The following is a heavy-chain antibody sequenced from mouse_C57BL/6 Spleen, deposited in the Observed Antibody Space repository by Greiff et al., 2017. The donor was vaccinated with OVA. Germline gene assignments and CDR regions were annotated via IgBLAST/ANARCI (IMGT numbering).Heavy chain of an antibody. J-gene: IGHJ2*01. CDR3: AREDYYGSFDY. CDR2: IYPRDGST. Sequence: VQRVESGPELVKPGASVKLSCKASGYTFTSYDINWVKQRPGQGLEWIGWIYPRDGSTKYNEKFKGKATLTVDTSSSTAYMELHSLTSEDSAVYFCAREDYYGSFDYWGQGTTLTVSS. CDR1: GYTFTSYD. D-gene: IGHD1-1*01. V-gene: IGHV1-85*01.